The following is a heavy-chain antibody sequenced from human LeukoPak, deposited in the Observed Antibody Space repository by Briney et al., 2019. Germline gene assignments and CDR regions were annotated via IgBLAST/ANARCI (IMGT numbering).Heavy chain of an antibody. J-gene: IGHJ4*02. CDR3: ARDGPCSSSSCQNFDY. CDR2: INPYSGAT. D-gene: IGHD2-2*01. V-gene: IGHV1-2*02. Sequence: GASLKVSCKASGYTFTGYDIHWVRQAPGQGLEWMGWINPYSGATSYVQKFQGRVTMTSDSSISTAYMELNSLRSDDSSVYYCARDGPCSSSSCQNFDYWGQGTLVIVSS. CDR1: GYTFTGYD.